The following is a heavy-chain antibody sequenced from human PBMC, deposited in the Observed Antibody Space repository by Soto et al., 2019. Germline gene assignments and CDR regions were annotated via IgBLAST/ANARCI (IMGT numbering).Heavy chain of an antibody. D-gene: IGHD1-7*01. Sequence: SETLSLTCSVSGYSISSGYYWGWSRQPPGKGLEWIGSIYHSGSTYYNPSLKSRVTISVDTSKNQFSLKLSSVTAADTAVDYCASMPTTNQGLSVEPWGKGTRVT. CDR1: GYSISSGYY. V-gene: IGHV4-38-2*01. CDR3: ASMPTTNQGLSVEP. CDR2: IYHSGST. J-gene: IGHJ5*02.